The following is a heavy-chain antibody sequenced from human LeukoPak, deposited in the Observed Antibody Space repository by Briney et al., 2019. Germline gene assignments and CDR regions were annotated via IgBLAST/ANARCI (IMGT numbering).Heavy chain of an antibody. D-gene: IGHD3-3*01. V-gene: IGHV3-23*01. J-gene: IGHJ4*02. CDR3: AKGRFLEWLYHGALFDY. Sequence: PGGSLRLSCAASGFTFSSYAMSWVRQAPGKGLEWVSAISGSGGSTYYADSVKGRFTISRDNSKNTLYLQMNSLRAEDTAVYYCAKGRFLEWLYHGALFDYWGQGTLVTVSS. CDR2: ISGSGGST. CDR1: GFTFSSYA.